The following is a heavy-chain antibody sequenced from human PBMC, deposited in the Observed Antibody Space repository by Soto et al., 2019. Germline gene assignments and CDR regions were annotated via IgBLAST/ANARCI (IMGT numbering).Heavy chain of an antibody. Sequence: PGGSLRLSCAASGFTFSSYWMHWVRQAPGKGLVWVSRINSDGSSTSYADSVKGRFTISRDNAKNTLYLQMNSLRAEDTAVYYCARALFYSSSWYPGPLYYYYMDVWGKGTTVTVSS. D-gene: IGHD6-13*01. CDR2: INSDGSST. CDR1: GFTFSSYW. CDR3: ARALFYSSSWYPGPLYYYYMDV. J-gene: IGHJ6*03. V-gene: IGHV3-74*01.